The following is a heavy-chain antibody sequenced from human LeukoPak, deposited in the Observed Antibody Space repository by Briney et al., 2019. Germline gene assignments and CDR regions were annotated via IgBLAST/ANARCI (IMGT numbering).Heavy chain of an antibody. J-gene: IGHJ6*03. Sequence: ASVKVSCKTSGYSENFYGITWVRQVAGQGLEWMGWISAQHGQTEYAPDSQDRVTMTTDTYTNTAYMELRSLRSDDTAVYYCARGPEGYYYYYYMDVWGKGTTVTVSS. CDR2: ISAQHGQT. CDR1: GYSENFYG. CDR3: ARGPEGYYYYYYMDV. V-gene: IGHV1-18*01.